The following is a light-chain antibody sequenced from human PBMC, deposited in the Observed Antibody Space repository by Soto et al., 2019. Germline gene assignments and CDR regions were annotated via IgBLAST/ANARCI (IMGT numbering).Light chain of an antibody. CDR2: RAS. Sequence: DIVMTQSPGTLSVSLGDRATLSCRASQSVSSDLAWYQHKPGQAPRLLIYRASTRATGVPARFSGSGSGTEFTLTISSLQSEDFAVYYCQQYNNWPPWTFGQGTKVDIK. V-gene: IGKV3-15*01. CDR1: QSVSSD. CDR3: QQYNNWPPWT. J-gene: IGKJ1*01.